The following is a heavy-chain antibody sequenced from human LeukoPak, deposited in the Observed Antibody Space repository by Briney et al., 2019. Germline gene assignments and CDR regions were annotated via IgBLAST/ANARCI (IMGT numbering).Heavy chain of an antibody. J-gene: IGHJ5*02. V-gene: IGHV4-34*01. CDR3: ARGVDYYGA. CDR1: GGSFSGYS. Sequence: SETLSLTCAVYGGSFSGYSWNWIRQPPVKGLGWIGEINHSGGTNYNPSLKSRVTISVDTSKKQFSLKLSSVTAADTAVYYCARGVDYYGAWGQGTLVTVSS. D-gene: IGHD3-10*01. CDR2: INHSGGT.